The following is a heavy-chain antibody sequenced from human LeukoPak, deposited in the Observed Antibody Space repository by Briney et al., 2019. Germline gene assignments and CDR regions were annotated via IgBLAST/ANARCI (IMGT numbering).Heavy chain of an antibody. Sequence: SQTLSLTCTVSGGSVSSGNYYWTWIRQPAGKGLEWIGRIYTSGSTNYNPSFKSRVTISADTSKNQFSLKLSSVTAADTAVYYCARVFDISMEYYFDYWGQGTLVTVSS. CDR3: ARVFDISMEYYFDY. V-gene: IGHV4-61*02. CDR1: GGSVSSGNYY. D-gene: IGHD3-9*01. CDR2: IYTSGST. J-gene: IGHJ4*02.